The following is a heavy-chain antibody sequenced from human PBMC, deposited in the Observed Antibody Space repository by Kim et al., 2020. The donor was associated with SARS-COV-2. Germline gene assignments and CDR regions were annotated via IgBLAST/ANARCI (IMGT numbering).Heavy chain of an antibody. CDR3: AKVMSGSSGWFEYFQH. V-gene: IGHV3-23*01. D-gene: IGHD6-19*01. CDR2: IRDSGGST. Sequence: GGSLRLSCAASGFTFNNYAMSWVRQAPGKGLEWVSGIRDSGGSTKYADSVKGRFSISRDNSKNTLYLQMDSLRAEDTAVYYCAKVMSGSSGWFEYFQHWGQGTLVTVSS. CDR1: GFTFNNYA. J-gene: IGHJ1*01.